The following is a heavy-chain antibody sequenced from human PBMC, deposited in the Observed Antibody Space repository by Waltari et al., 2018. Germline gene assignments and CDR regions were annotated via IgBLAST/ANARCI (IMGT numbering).Heavy chain of an antibody. CDR1: GFTFSSYA. D-gene: IGHD3-9*01. CDR3: AKDLPFHVLRYFDWRRGGVDY. J-gene: IGHJ4*02. Sequence: EVQLLESGGGLVQPGGSLRLSCAVSGFTFSSYAMSWVRQAPGKGLEWVSAISGSGGSTYYADSGKGRFTISRDNSKNRLYLKMNSLRAEDTAVYYCAKDLPFHVLRYFDWRRGGVDYWGQGTLVTVSS. CDR2: ISGSGGST. V-gene: IGHV3-23*01.